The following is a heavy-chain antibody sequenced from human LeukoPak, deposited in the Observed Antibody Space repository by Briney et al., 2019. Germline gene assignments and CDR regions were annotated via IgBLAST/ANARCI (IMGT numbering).Heavy chain of an antibody. J-gene: IGHJ4*02. CDR3: ARWTTTYLDY. CDR1: GYTFTNYY. Sequence: ASVKVSCKASGYTFTNYYIHWVRQAPGQGLEWMGIINPSGGSTNFAQKFQGRVTMTTDTSTITVYTELSSLRSEDTAVYYCARWTTTYLDYWGQGTLVTVSS. CDR2: INPSGGST. V-gene: IGHV1-46*01. D-gene: IGHD4-11*01.